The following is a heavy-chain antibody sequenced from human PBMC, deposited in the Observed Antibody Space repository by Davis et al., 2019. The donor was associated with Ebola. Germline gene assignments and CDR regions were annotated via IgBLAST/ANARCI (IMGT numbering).Heavy chain of an antibody. J-gene: IGHJ3*02. CDR2: IDPSDSYT. V-gene: IGHV5-10-1*01. CDR3: ARRSGSYYLGDAFDI. CDR1: GYSFTSYW. D-gene: IGHD1-26*01. Sequence: GESLKISCKGSGYSFTSYWISWVRQMPGKGLEWMGRIDPSDSYTNYSPSFQGHVTISADKSISTAYLQWSSLKASDTAIYYCARRSGSYYLGDAFDIWGQGTMVTVSS.